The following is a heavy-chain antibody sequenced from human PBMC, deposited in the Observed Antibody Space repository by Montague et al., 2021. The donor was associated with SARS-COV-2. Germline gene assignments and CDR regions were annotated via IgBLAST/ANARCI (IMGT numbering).Heavy chain of an antibody. Sequence: SETLSLTCTVSGGSVNSGGYYWSWIRQPPGKGLEWIGNIYYSGTTNYNPSLKSRVTISVDTSKNQFSLKLSSVTAADTAVYYCARDRTADDCDDYATAGYSSYYGTDVWGQGTTVTVSS. CDR2: IYYSGTT. V-gene: IGHV4-61*08. J-gene: IGHJ6*02. CDR3: ARDRTADDCDDYATAGYSSYYGTDV. D-gene: IGHD4-17*01. CDR1: GGSVNSGGYY.